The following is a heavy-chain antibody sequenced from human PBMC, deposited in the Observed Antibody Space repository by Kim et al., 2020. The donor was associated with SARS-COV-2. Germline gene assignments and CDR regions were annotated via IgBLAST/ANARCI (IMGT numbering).Heavy chain of an antibody. V-gene: IGHV1-18*01. CDR2: NT. D-gene: IGHD2-21*01. Sequence: NTNYAQKLQGRVPMTTDTSTSTAYMELRSLRSDDTAVYYCARESTVVIDYWGQGTLVTVSS. CDR3: ARESTVVIDY. J-gene: IGHJ4*02.